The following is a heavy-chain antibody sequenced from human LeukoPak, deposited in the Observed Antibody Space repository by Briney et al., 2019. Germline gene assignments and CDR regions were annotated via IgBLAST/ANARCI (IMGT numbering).Heavy chain of an antibody. V-gene: IGHV1-18*01. CDR2: ISAYNGNT. CDR3: ARDGRYCSSTSCYEDYYYYGMDV. CDR1: GYTFTSYG. D-gene: IGHD2-2*01. Sequence: GASVKVSCKASGYTFTSYGISWVRQAPGQGLEWMGWISAYNGNTNYAQKLQGRVTMTTDTSTSTAYMELRSPRSDDTAVYYCARDGRYCSSTSCYEDYYYYGMDVWGQGTTVTVSS. J-gene: IGHJ6*02.